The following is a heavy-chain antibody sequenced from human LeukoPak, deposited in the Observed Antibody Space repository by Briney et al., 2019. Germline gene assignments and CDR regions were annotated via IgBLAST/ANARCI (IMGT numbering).Heavy chain of an antibody. J-gene: IGHJ4*02. CDR3: ARGAGSGTYRRFDF. D-gene: IGHD3-10*01. V-gene: IGHV1-2*02. CDR1: GYTFTDYN. CDR2: ITPNCGAT. Sequence: ASVKVSCKASGYTFTDYNIHWVRQAPGQGLGWMGWITPNCGATLYAQQFQGRVTMTRDTSISTVYMELNNLISDDTAVYYCARGAGSGTYRRFDFWGQGTLVTVSS.